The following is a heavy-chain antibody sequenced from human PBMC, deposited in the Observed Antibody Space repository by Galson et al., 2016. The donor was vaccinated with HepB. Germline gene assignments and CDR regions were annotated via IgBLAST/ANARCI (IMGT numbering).Heavy chain of an antibody. J-gene: IGHJ3*02. CDR1: EITLRTYA. CDR3: AIDGPRYETAHLHDAFDI. V-gene: IGHV3-23*01. D-gene: IGHD2-21*02. Sequence: SLRLSCAASEITLRTYAMRWVRQAPGKGLEWVSSICSAGNKTYYADSVKGRFSLSRDRSKTTLYLQMNSLIAEDTAVYFCAIDGPRYETAHLHDAFDIWGQGTMVTVSS. CDR2: ICSAGNKT.